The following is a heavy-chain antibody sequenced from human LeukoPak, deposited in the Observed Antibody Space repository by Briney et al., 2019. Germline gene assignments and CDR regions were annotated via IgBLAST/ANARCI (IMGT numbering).Heavy chain of an antibody. CDR1: GFTFSIYG. D-gene: IGHD6-13*01. V-gene: IGHV3-30*02. CDR2: IRYDGSNK. J-gene: IGHJ4*02. CDR3: AKVTGPYSSSFGAGPS. Sequence: GGSLRLSCAASGFTFSIYGMHWVPHGPGKGLEWVAFIRYDGSNKYYADSVKGRFTISRDNSKNTLYLQMNSLRAEDTAVYYCAKVTGPYSSSFGAGPSWGQGTLVTVSS.